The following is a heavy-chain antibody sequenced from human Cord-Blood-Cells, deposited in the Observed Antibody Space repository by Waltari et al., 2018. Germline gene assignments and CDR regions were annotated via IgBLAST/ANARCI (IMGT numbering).Heavy chain of an antibody. V-gene: IGHV4-31*03. D-gene: IGHD4-4*01. CDR2: IYYSGST. Sequence: QVQLQESGPGLVQPSPTLSLTCTVSGGSISSGGYYWNWIGQHPGKGLEWIGYIYYSGSTYYNPSLKSRVTISVDTSKNQFSLKLSSVTAADTAVYYCARARRDDYNPFDYWGQGTLVTVSS. J-gene: IGHJ4*02. CDR1: GGSISSGGYY. CDR3: ARARRDDYNPFDY.